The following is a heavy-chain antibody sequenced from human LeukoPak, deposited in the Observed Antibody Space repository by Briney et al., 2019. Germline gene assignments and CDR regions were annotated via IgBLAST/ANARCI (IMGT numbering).Heavy chain of an antibody. J-gene: IGHJ4*02. D-gene: IGHD4-17*01. CDR3: ARVATVPSFDY. V-gene: IGHV3-21*01. CDR1: GFTFSTYT. Sequence: GGSLRLSCAASGFTFSTYTMNWVCQAPGKGLEWVSSISSTSTYIYYADSLEGRFTISRDNAKNSLYLQMDSLRAEDTAVYYCARVATVPSFDYWGQGTLVTVSS. CDR2: ISSTSTYI.